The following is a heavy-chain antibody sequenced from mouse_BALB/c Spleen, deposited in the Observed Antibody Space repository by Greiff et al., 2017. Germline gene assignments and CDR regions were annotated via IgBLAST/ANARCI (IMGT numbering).Heavy chain of an antibody. CDR2: ISNSGST. J-gene: IGHJ3*01. Sequence: EVKLMESGPGLVKPSQSLSLTCTATGYSITSDYAGNWIRQVQGNILGWMGYISNSGSTSYNPSLKSRISITRDTTKNQFFLQLNSVTTEDTATYYCARGGTTFAYWGQGTLVTVSA. CDR1: GYSITSDYA. V-gene: IGHV3-2*02. CDR3: ARGGTTFAY. D-gene: IGHD1-1*01.